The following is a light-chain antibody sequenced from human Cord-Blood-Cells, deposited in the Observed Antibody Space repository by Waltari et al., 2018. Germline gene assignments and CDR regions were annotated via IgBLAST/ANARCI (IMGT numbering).Light chain of an antibody. CDR2: AAS. Sequence: DIQLTQSPSSLSASVGDRVTITCRACQSISSYLNWYQQKPGKAPKLLIYAASSLQSGVPSRFSCSGSGTDFTLTISSLQPEDFATYYCQQSYSTPFTFGPGTKVDIK. J-gene: IGKJ3*01. V-gene: IGKV1-39*01. CDR1: QSISSY. CDR3: QQSYSTPFT.